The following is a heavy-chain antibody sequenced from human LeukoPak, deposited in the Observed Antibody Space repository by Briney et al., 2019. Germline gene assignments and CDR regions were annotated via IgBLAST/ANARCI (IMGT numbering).Heavy chain of an antibody. D-gene: IGHD3-9*01. J-gene: IGHJ4*02. CDR2: LGIIGDYA. CDR1: GFTFSSYS. V-gene: IGHV3-23*01. Sequence: GGSLRLSCAASGFTFSSYSMNWVRQAPGKGLQWVASLGIIGDYAWYAGSVKGRFTISRDSSKSTLYLQMNSLRAEDTAVYYCARGGGGNSDFLTPYTGASLGFDYWGQGALVSVSS. CDR3: ARGGGGNSDFLTPYTGASLGFDY.